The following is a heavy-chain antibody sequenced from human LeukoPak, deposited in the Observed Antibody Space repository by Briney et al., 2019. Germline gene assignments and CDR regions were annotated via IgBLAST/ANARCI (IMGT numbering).Heavy chain of an antibody. J-gene: IGHJ6*02. Sequence: SQTLSLTCVISGDTVSNNNAAWTWIRQSPSRGLEWLGRTFYRSKWYNDYAESLKSRININPDTSKNQFSLHLKSVTPEDSAIYYCARGHWDPFGMDVWGQGTTVTVSS. CDR2: TFYRSKWYN. CDR3: ARGHWDPFGMDV. D-gene: IGHD7-27*01. V-gene: IGHV6-1*01. CDR1: GDTVSNNNAA.